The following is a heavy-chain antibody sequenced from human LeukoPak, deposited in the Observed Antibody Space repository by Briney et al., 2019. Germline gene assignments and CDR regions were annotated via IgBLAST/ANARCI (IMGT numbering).Heavy chain of an antibody. D-gene: IGHD2-15*01. V-gene: IGHV4-34*01. Sequence: SETLSLTCAVSGGSFSGYYWSWIRQPPGKGLEWIGEINHSGSTNYNPSLKSRVTISVDTSKNQFSLKLRSVTAADTAVYYCARGLVVAAALNYWGQGTLVTVSS. CDR1: GGSFSGYY. J-gene: IGHJ4*02. CDR3: ARGLVVAAALNY. CDR2: INHSGST.